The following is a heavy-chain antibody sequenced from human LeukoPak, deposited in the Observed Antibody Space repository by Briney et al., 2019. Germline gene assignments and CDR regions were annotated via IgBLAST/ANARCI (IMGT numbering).Heavy chain of an antibody. CDR3: ARDGPYDSSGYYYLVSWFDP. CDR1: GYTFTGYY. J-gene: IGHJ5*02. D-gene: IGHD3-22*01. CDR2: INPNSGGT. Sequence: ASVKVSCKASGYTFTGYYMHWVRQAPGQGLEWMGWINPNSGGTNYAQKFQGRVTMTRDTSISTAYMELSRLRSDDTAVYYCARDGPYDSSGYYYLVSWFDPWGQGTLVTVSP. V-gene: IGHV1-2*02.